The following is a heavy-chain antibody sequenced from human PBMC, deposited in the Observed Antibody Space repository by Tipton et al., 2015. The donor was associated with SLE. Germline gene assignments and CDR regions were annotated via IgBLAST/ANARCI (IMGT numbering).Heavy chain of an antibody. CDR3: ARDHPVAGPFDY. V-gene: IGHV4-59*11. CDR1: GDSISGHN. J-gene: IGHJ4*02. D-gene: IGHD6-19*01. CDR2: VSDDGNT. Sequence: TLSLTCTVSGDSISGHNWGWIRQPPGKGLQFVAYVSDDGNTNYNPSLGSRVTMSVDTSKNQFSLKLSSVTAADTAVYYCARDHPVAGPFDYWGQGTLVTVSS.